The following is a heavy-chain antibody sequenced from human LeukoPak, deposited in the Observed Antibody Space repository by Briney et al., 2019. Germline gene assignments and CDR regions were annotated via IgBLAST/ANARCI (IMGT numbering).Heavy chain of an antibody. J-gene: IGHJ6*03. CDR1: GFTFSSYW. V-gene: IGHV3-74*01. CDR3: ARCVDYYYYYYMDV. Sequence: GGSLRLSCAASGFTFSSYWMHWVRQAPGKGLVWVSRINSDGSSTSYADSVKGRFTISRDNAKNTLYLQMNSLRAEDTAVYYCARCVDYYYYYYMDVWGKGTTVTVSS. CDR2: INSDGSST.